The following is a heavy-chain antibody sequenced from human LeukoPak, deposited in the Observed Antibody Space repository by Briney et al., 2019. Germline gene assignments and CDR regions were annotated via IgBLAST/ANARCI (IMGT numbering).Heavy chain of an antibody. CDR1: GYSISSGYY. J-gene: IGHJ4*02. CDR3: ARGDYGDCLDY. CDR2: IYYSGST. V-gene: IGHV4-61*01. D-gene: IGHD4-17*01. Sequence: SETLSLTCTVSGYSISSGYYWGWIRQPPGKGLEWIGYIYYSGSTNYNPSLKSRVTISVDTSKNQFSLKLSSVTAADTAVYYCARGDYGDCLDYWGQGTLVTVSS.